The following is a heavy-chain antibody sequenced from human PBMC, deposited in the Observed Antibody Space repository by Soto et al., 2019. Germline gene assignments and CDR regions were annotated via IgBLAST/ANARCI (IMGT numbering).Heavy chain of an antibody. Sequence: SSETLSLTCTVSGGSISSSSYYWGWIRQPPGKGLEWIGSIYYSGSTYYNPSLKSRVTISVDTSKNQFSLKLSSVTAADTAVYYCARLSVVPAAIGRGYFDYWGQGTLVTVSS. V-gene: IGHV4-39*01. J-gene: IGHJ4*02. CDR3: ARLSVVPAAIGRGYFDY. CDR2: IYYSGST. CDR1: GGSISSSSYY. D-gene: IGHD2-2*01.